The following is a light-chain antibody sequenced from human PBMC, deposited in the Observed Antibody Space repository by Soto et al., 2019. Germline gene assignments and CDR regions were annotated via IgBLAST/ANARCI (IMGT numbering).Light chain of an antibody. Sequence: GFTQSPGTLSLSPGERATLSCRASQSVSSSYLAWYQQKPGQAPRLLIYGASSRATGIPDRFSGSGSGTDFTLTISRLEPEDFAVYYCQQYGSSPWTFGQGTKV. CDR3: QQYGSSPWT. CDR1: QSVSSSY. CDR2: GAS. V-gene: IGKV3-20*01. J-gene: IGKJ1*01.